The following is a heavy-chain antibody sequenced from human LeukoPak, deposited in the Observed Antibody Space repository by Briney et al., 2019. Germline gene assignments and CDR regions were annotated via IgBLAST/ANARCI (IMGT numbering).Heavy chain of an antibody. D-gene: IGHD6-13*01. J-gene: IGHJ4*02. CDR1: GYTFTSYG. CDR3: VRCSSSNQPPLY. Sequence: GASVKLSCKASGYTFTSYGISWVRQARGQGLEWMGWISGYNGNTNYAQTLQGRVTMTTDTSTRTAYMELRSLTSDDTAVYYCVRCSSSNQPPLYWGQGTLFTVSS. V-gene: IGHV1-18*04. CDR2: ISGYNGNT.